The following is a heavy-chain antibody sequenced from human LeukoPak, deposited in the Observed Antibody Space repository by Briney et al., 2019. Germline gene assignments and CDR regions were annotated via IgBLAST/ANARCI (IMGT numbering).Heavy chain of an antibody. Sequence: ASVKVSCKASGCTFTGYYMHWVRQAPGQGLEWMGWINPNSGGTNYAQKFQGRVTMTRDTSISTAYMELSRLRSDDTAVYYCARNLYYYDSRGNWFDPWGQGTLVTVSS. D-gene: IGHD3-22*01. CDR2: INPNSGGT. V-gene: IGHV1-2*02. J-gene: IGHJ5*02. CDR1: GCTFTGYY. CDR3: ARNLYYYDSRGNWFDP.